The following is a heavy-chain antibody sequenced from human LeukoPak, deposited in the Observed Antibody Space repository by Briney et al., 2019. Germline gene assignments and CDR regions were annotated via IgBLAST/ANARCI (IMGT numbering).Heavy chain of an antibody. Sequence: GESLKISCKGSGYSFTSYWIGWVRQMPGKGLEWMGIIYPGDSDTRYSPSFQGQVTISADKSISTACLQWSSLKASDTAMYYCARHLAVYYYDSSGYQGGYGMDVWGQGTTVTVSS. J-gene: IGHJ6*02. CDR2: IYPGDSDT. CDR3: ARHLAVYYYDSSGYQGGYGMDV. D-gene: IGHD3-22*01. CDR1: GYSFTSYW. V-gene: IGHV5-51*01.